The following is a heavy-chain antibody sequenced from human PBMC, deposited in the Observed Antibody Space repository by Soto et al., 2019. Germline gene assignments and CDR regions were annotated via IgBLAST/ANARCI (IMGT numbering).Heavy chain of an antibody. CDR3: VKGGYKTGWHPFDD. CDR1: RFRFSAYG. V-gene: IGHV3-30*18. CDR2: ISDDGKTQ. Sequence: QVKLVESGGAVVQSGRSLRLSCTASRFRFSAYGMHWVRQAPGKGLEWVALISDDGKTQFFTDSVEGRFTISRDNSRNTLYLQMNSLRPEDTAVYYCVKGGYKTGWHPFDDWGHGTRVTVSS. D-gene: IGHD6-19*01. J-gene: IGHJ4*01.